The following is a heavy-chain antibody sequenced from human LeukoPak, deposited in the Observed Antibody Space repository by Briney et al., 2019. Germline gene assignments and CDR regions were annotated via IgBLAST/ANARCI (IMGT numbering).Heavy chain of an antibody. CDR2: ISSSGST. Sequence: KPSGTLSLTCTVSGGSISSYYWSWIRQPAGKGLEWIGRISSSGSTNYNPSLRSRISMSGDTSKKQFSLKLSSVTAADTAVYYCARDMGSGWYSDWGQGTLVTVSS. D-gene: IGHD6-19*01. CDR3: ARDMGSGWYSD. CDR1: GGSISSYY. J-gene: IGHJ4*02. V-gene: IGHV4-4*07.